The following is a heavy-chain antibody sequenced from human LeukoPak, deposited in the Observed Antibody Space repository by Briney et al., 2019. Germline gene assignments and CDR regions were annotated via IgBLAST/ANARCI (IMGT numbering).Heavy chain of an antibody. CDR2: INHSGST. J-gene: IGHJ4*02. Sequence: SSETLSLTCTVSGGSISSGDYYWSWIRQPPGKGLEWIGEINHSGSTNYNPSLKSRVTISVGTSKNQFSLKLSSVTAADTAVYYCARLIGRYYGSGSYYSSDYWGQGTLVTVSS. V-gene: IGHV4-39*07. CDR1: GGSISSGDYY. D-gene: IGHD3-10*01. CDR3: ARLIGRYYGSGSYYSSDY.